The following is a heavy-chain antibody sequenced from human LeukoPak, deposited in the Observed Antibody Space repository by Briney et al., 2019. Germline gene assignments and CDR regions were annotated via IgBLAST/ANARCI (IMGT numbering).Heavy chain of an antibody. CDR1: GFTFSDHY. CDR2: TRNKANSYTT. D-gene: IGHD6-19*01. J-gene: IGHJ5*01. CDR3: ARGGSSGWFDY. Sequence: PGGSLRLSCAASGFTFSDHYMDWVRQASGKGLEWVGRTRNKANSYTTIYAASVKGRFTISRDDSKNSLYLQMNSLKTEDTAVYYCARGGSSGWFDYWGQGTLVTVSS. V-gene: IGHV3-72*01.